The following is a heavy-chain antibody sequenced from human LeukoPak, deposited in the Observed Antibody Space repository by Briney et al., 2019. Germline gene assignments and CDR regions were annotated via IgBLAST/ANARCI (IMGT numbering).Heavy chain of an antibody. CDR2: INPKSGDT. J-gene: IGHJ4*02. CDR1: GYTLSDNW. Sequence: ASVKVSCKASGYTLSDNWLHWMRQAPGHGPEWMGSINPKSGDTDLAPRFQGRVTMTRDTSINTGYMEVSRLTSDDTAVYYCAKGGPVIRGPGVLIVPVFDHWGQGTLVTVSS. D-gene: IGHD3-3*01. V-gene: IGHV1-2*02. CDR3: AKGGPVIRGPGVLIVPVFDH.